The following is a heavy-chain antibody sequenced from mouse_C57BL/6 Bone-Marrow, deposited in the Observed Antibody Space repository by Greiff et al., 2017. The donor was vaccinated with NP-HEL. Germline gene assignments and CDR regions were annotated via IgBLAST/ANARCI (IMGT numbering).Heavy chain of an antibody. Sequence: QVQLQQPGTELVKPGASVKLSCKASGYTFTSYWMHWVKQRPGQGLEWIGNINPSNGGTTYNEKFKSKATLTVDKSSSTAYMQLSSLTSEDSAVYSCARTPYYDYDGYYFDYWGQGTTLTVSS. D-gene: IGHD2-4*01. CDR2: INPSNGGT. J-gene: IGHJ2*01. V-gene: IGHV1-53*01. CDR3: ARTPYYDYDGYYFDY. CDR1: GYTFTSYW.